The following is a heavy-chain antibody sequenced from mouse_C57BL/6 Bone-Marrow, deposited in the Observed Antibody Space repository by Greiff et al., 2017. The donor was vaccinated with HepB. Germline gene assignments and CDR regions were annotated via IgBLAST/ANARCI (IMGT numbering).Heavy chain of an antibody. J-gene: IGHJ4*01. D-gene: IGHD2-5*01. V-gene: IGHV5-17*01. CDR3: ARNYYSNYDYAMDY. CDR1: GFTFSDYG. CDR2: ISSGSSTI. Sequence: EVKLVESGGGLVKPGGSLKLSCAASGFTFSDYGMHWVRQAPEKGLEWVAYISSGSSTIYYADTVKGRFTISRDNAKNTLFLQMTSLRSEDTAMYYCARNYYSNYDYAMDYWGQGTSVTVSS.